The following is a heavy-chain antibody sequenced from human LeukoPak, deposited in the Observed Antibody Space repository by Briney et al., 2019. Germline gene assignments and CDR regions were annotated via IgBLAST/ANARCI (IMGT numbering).Heavy chain of an antibody. Sequence: ASVKVSCKASGYTFTGYYMHWVRQAPGQGLEWMGWINPNSGGTNYAQKFQGRVTMTRDTSISTAYMELSRLRSDDTAVYYCARERGYSSGSTVGYFDYWGQGTLVTFSS. CDR2: INPNSGGT. CDR3: ARERGYSSGSTVGYFDY. CDR1: GYTFTGYY. D-gene: IGHD6-19*01. V-gene: IGHV1-2*02. J-gene: IGHJ4*02.